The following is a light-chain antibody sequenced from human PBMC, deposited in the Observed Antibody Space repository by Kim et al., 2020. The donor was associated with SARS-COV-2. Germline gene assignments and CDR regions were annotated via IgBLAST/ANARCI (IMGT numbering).Light chain of an antibody. Sequence: QMVTISCTGSSSNIGAYYDVHWYQQVPGTAPKLLIHDNTNRPSGVPDRFSGSKSGTSASLDITGLQAEDEAVYYCQSYDRSLSGSVFGGGTQLTVL. CDR2: DNT. CDR1: SSNIGAYYD. V-gene: IGLV1-40*01. CDR3: QSYDRSLSGSV. J-gene: IGLJ3*02.